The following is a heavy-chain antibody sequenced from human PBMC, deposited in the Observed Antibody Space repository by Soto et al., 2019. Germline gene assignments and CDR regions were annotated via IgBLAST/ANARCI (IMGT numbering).Heavy chain of an antibody. J-gene: IGHJ1*01. Sequence: GGPLRLSCAASGFTFSSYGMHWVRQAPGKRLEWVAVIWYDGSNKYYADSVKGRFTISRDNSKNTLYLQMNSLRAEDTAVYYCARDLYCSGGSCYSEFKMSEYFQHWGQGTLVTVSS. CDR3: ARDLYCSGGSCYSEFKMSEYFQH. CDR2: IWYDGSNK. D-gene: IGHD2-15*01. V-gene: IGHV3-33*08. CDR1: GFTFSSYG.